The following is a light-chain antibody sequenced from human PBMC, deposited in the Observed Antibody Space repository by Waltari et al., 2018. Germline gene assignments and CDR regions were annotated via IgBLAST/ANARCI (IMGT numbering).Light chain of an antibody. CDR1: TLGERY. CDR3: QAWDSSPVV. J-gene: IGLJ2*01. V-gene: IGLV3-1*01. CDR2: HDA. Sequence: SDELTQPPSVSVSPGHTATITCSGDTLGERYVSWYQQRSGQSPHVVIYHDAKRASGIHERFSGSKSGTTATLMISGTQPMDEADYFCQAWDSSPVVFGGGTKLTVL.